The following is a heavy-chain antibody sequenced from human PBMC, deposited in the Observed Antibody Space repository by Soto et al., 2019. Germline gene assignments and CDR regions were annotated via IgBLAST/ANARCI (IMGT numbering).Heavy chain of an antibody. CDR3: ANAKGYSGYAFGPFDY. CDR1: GFTFSSYA. CDR2: ISGSGGST. J-gene: IGHJ4*02. Sequence: EVQLLESGGGLVQPGGSLRLSCAASGFTFSSYAMSWVRQAPGKGLEWVSAISGSGGSTYYADSVKGRFTISRDNSKNTLYLQMNSLRAEDTAVYYCANAKGYSGYAFGPFDYWGQGTLVTVSS. V-gene: IGHV3-23*01. D-gene: IGHD5-12*01.